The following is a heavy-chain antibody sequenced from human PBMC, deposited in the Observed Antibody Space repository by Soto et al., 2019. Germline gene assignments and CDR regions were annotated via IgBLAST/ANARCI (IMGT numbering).Heavy chain of an antibody. CDR3: ARDEGYSGYGG. D-gene: IGHD5-12*01. Sequence: QVQLVESGGGVVQPGRSLRLSCAASGFTFSSYGMHWVRQAPGKGLEWVAVIWYDGSNKYYADSVKGRFTTSRDNSKNTLYLQMNSLRAEDTAVYYCARDEGYSGYGGWGQGTLVTVSS. CDR2: IWYDGSNK. CDR1: GFTFSSYG. V-gene: IGHV3-33*01. J-gene: IGHJ4*02.